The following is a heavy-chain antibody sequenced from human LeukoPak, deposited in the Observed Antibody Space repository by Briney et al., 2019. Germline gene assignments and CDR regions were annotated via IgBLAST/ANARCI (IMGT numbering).Heavy chain of an antibody. D-gene: IGHD5-18*01. CDR1: GFTFSSYA. J-gene: IGHJ4*02. CDR2: IKQDGSEK. Sequence: PGGSLRLSCAASGFTFSSYAMTWVRQAPGKGLEWVANIKQDGSEKYYVDSVKGRFTISRDNAKNSLYLQMNSLRAEDTAVYYCARGDTAMVHFDYWGQGTLVTVSS. CDR3: ARGDTAMVHFDY. V-gene: IGHV3-7*03.